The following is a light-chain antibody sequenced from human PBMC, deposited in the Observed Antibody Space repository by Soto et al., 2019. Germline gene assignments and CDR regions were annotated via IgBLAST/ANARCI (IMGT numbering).Light chain of an antibody. J-gene: IGLJ2*01. Sequence: QSALTQPASVSGSPGQSITISCTGTSSDIGNYNYVSWYQQHPGKAPKLMISEVTNRPSGVSDRFSASKSGNTASLTISGLQAEDEADYYCSSYRSTTTLDVVVFGGGTKLTVL. CDR3: SSYRSTTTLDVVV. CDR2: EVT. V-gene: IGLV2-14*01. CDR1: SSDIGNYNY.